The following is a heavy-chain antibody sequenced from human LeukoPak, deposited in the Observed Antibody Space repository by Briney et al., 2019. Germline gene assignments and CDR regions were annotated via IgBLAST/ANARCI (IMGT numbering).Heavy chain of an antibody. Sequence: PSETLSLTCTVSGGSISSGSYYWSWIRQPAGKGLEWIGRIYPSGSTDYNPSLKSRVTVSIDTSKNQFSLKLTSVTAADTAVYYCAGDVGLDYCGGDCFANYWGQGILVTVSS. D-gene: IGHD2-21*01. V-gene: IGHV4-61*02. J-gene: IGHJ4*02. CDR2: IYPSGST. CDR3: AGDVGLDYCGGDCFANY. CDR1: GGSISSGSYY.